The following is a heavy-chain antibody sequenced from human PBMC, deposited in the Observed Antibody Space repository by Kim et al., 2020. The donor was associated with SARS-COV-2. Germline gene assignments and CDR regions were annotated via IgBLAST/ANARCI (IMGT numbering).Heavy chain of an antibody. D-gene: IGHD2-15*01. CDR3: AKNLLVVATTWVAADY. CDR1: GFTFSSNA. V-gene: IGHV3-23*01. CDR2: ISGSGNRT. Sequence: GGSLRLSCAASGFTFSSNAMTWVRQAPGKGLEWVSVISGSGNRTYYADSVKGRFSISRDNSKNTLYFQMNSLRAEDTAVYYCAKNLLVVATTWVAADYWGQGTLVTVSS. J-gene: IGHJ4*02.